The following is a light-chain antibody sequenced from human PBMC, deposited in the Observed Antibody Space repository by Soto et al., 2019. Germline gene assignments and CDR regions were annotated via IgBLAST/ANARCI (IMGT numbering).Light chain of an antibody. CDR1: SSDVGGYNY. V-gene: IGLV2-14*03. J-gene: IGLJ3*02. CDR3: SSFRYSNTWV. CDR2: DVT. Sequence: QSALTQPASVSGSPGQSIAISCTGTSSDVGGYNYVSWYQHHPGKAPKLIIHDVTSRPSGVSNRFSGSKSDNTASLTISGLKAEDVADYYCSSFRYSNTWVFGGGTKMTV.